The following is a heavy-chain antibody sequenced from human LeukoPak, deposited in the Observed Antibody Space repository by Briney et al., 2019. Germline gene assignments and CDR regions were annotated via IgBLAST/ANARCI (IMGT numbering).Heavy chain of an antibody. Sequence: EASVKVSCKASGGIFSNYAINWVRQAPGQGLEWEGRIIPIFSIVKSAQRFQGRVTMTRDMSTSTVYMELSSLRSEDTAVYYCARVEPLTWYMDVWGKGTTVTVS. V-gene: IGHV1-69*04. CDR1: GGIFSNYA. D-gene: IGHD5-24*01. CDR3: ARVEPLTWYMDV. CDR2: IIPIFSIV. J-gene: IGHJ6*03.